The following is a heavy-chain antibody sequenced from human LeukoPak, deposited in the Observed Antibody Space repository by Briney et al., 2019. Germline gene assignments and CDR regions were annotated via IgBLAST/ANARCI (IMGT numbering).Heavy chain of an antibody. Sequence: PGGSLRLSCAASGFTFSKYAMTWVRQAPGKGLEWVSGISVSGGSTNYADSVKGRFTISRDNSKNTLYPQMNSLRAEDTAVYYCAKSNYFDSGGYYFFNYWGQGTLATVSS. CDR1: GFTFSKYA. J-gene: IGHJ4*02. CDR2: ISVSGGST. D-gene: IGHD3-22*01. CDR3: AKSNYFDSGGYYFFNY. V-gene: IGHV3-23*01.